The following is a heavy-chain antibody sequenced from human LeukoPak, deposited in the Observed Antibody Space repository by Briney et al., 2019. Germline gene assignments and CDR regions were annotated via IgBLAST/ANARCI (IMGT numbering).Heavy chain of an antibody. V-gene: IGHV1-2*06. CDR3: ARGPRIQLWLGRNDAFDI. CDR2: INPNSGGT. D-gene: IGHD5-18*01. J-gene: IGHJ3*02. Sequence: ASVKVSCTASGYTFTGYYMHWVRQAPGQGLEWMGRINPNSGGTNYAQKFQGRVTMTRDTSISTAYMELSRLRSDDTAVYYCARGPRIQLWLGRNDAFDIWGQGTMVTVSS. CDR1: GYTFTGYY.